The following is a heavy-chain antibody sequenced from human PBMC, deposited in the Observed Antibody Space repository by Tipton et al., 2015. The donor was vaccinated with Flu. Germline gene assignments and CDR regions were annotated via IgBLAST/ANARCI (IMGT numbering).Heavy chain of an antibody. D-gene: IGHD3-16*01. Sequence: QLVQSGAEVKQPGASVKVSCRASGYTFRNYGISWVRQAPGQRPEWMGWISAYSGYTNYTEKLQGRVTMTTDTSTSTAYMELKSLRSDDTALYYCARDRKTLLLTTVDYGMGVWWQGTPVTVSS. CDR3: ARDRKTLLLTTVDYGMGV. CDR1: GYTFRNYG. CDR2: ISAYSGYT. V-gene: IGHV1-18*01. J-gene: IGHJ6*01.